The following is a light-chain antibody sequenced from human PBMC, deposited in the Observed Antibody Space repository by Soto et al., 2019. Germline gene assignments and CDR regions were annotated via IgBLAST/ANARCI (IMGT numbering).Light chain of an antibody. CDR2: AAS. V-gene: IGKV1-12*01. J-gene: IGKJ2*01. CDR1: QGISSW. CDR3: QQANSFPYT. Sequence: DIQITQAPSSVSASVGDRVTITCRASQGISSWLAWYQHKPGKAPKLLIYAASSLQSGVPSRFSGSGSGTDFTLTISSLQPEDFATYYCQQANSFPYTFGQGTKVDIK.